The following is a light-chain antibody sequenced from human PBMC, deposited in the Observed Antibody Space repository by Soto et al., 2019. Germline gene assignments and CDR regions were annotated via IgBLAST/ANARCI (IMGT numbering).Light chain of an antibody. J-gene: IGLJ1*01. V-gene: IGLV3-1*01. CDR3: QAWDSSTSYV. Sequence: SSELTQPPSVSVSPGQTASITCSGDKLGDKYACWYQQKPGQSPVLVIYQDSKRPSGIPERFSGSYSGNTAPLTISGAQAMDEAAYYCQAWDSSTSYVFGPGTKVTVL. CDR2: QDS. CDR1: KLGDKY.